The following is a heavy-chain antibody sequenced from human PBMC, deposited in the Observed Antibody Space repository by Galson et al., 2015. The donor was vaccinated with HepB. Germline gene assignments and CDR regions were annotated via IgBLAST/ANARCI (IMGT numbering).Heavy chain of an antibody. CDR1: GFTFTSWG. CDR2: ISYGGRNK. CDR3: ARHTATTSLDH. V-gene: IGHV3-30*03. D-gene: IGHD4-17*01. J-gene: IGHJ4*02. Sequence: LRLSCAASGFTFTSWGMHWVRQAPGKGLEWVAVISYGGRNKYYAHSVKGRFTISRDDSKSTLYVDMNSLRVEDTAVYYCARHTATTSLDHWGQGTPVTVSS.